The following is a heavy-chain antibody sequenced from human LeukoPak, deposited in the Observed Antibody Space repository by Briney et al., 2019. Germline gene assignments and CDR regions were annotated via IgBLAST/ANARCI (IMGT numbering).Heavy chain of an antibody. Sequence: SETLSLTCIVSGYSISSGYYWGWIRQPPGKGLEWIGMIHHSGSTYYNPSLKSRVTISGDTSKNQFSLKLISVTAADTAVYYCAGGFRGGAQDYWGQGTLVTVSS. V-gene: IGHV4-38-2*02. CDR3: AGGFRGGAQDY. CDR1: GYSISSGYY. D-gene: IGHD2-21*01. J-gene: IGHJ4*02. CDR2: IHHSGST.